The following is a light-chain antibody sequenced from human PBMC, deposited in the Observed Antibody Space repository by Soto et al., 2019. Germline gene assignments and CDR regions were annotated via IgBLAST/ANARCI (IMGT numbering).Light chain of an antibody. CDR3: QQYGNLPLT. CDR1: QSISRF. V-gene: IGKV1-39*01. Sequence: DIQMTQSPSSLSASIGDRVTITCRASQSISRFLNWYQQKPGKAPKLLIYGTSTLESGVPSRFSGSGSETDFSLTISSLQPEDFAVYYCQQYGNLPLTFGGGTKVEIK. CDR2: GTS. J-gene: IGKJ4*01.